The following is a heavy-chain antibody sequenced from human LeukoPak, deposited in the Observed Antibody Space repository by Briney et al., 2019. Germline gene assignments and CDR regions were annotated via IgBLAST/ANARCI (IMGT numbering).Heavy chain of an antibody. CDR2: ISGSGVHT. D-gene: IGHD3/OR15-3a*01. V-gene: IGHV3-23*01. CDR3: AKVATWTYFDS. CDR1: GFIFNNYV. J-gene: IGHJ4*02. Sequence: GGSLRLSCAASGFIFNNYVMNWVRQAPGKGLEWVSSISGSGVHTYYAESVKGRFTISRDNSKNTLYLQMNSLRAGDTAVYYCAKVATWTYFDSWGQGTLVTVSS.